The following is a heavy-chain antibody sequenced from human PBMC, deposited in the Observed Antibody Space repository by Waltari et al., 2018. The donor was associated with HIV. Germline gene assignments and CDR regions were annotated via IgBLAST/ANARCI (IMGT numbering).Heavy chain of an antibody. CDR3: VKDVTVTHYGDYYSGLDV. D-gene: IGHD4-17*01. CDR1: GFGFDSHW. J-gene: IGHJ6*02. Sequence: VESGGIAVQPGGSLRLSCTASGFGFDSHWMHWVAQSPGNGLLWVSQSDSDGIVRKFADTSKCRFNGSRDNINNKVFLEMKSLRVEDSGIYYCVKDVTVTHYGDYYSGLDVWGQGTTVTV. V-gene: IGHV3-74*03. CDR2: SDSDGIVR.